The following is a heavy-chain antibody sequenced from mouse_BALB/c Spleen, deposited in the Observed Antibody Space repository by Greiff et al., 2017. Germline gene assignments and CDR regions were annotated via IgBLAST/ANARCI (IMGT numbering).Heavy chain of an antibody. CDR2: INSNGGST. D-gene: IGHD2-1*01. CDR3: ARAPYGNYYFDY. Sequence: EVQRVESGGGLVQPGGSLKLSCAASGFTFSSYGMSWVRQTPDKRLELVATINSNGGSTYYPDSVKGRFTISRDNAKNTLYLQMSSLKSEDTAMYYCARAPYGNYYFDYWGQGTTLTVSS. CDR1: GFTFSSYG. J-gene: IGHJ2*01. V-gene: IGHV5-6-3*01.